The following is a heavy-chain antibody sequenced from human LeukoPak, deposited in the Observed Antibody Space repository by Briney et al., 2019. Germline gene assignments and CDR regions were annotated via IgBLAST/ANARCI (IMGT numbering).Heavy chain of an antibody. Sequence: SETLSLTCTVSGGSIISSSYYWGWIRQPPGKGLEWIGSIYYSGSTYYNPSLKSRVTISVDTSKNQFSLKLSSVTAAVTAVYYCARMAVYGYYFDYWGQGTLVTVSS. J-gene: IGHJ4*02. V-gene: IGHV4-39*01. D-gene: IGHD2/OR15-2a*01. CDR1: GGSIISSSYY. CDR2: IYYSGST. CDR3: ARMAVYGYYFDY.